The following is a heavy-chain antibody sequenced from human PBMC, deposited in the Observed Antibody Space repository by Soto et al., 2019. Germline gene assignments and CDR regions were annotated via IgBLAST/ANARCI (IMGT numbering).Heavy chain of an antibody. CDR3: ARARYSGLTDY. J-gene: IGHJ4*02. D-gene: IGHD1-26*01. CDR2: IKQDGSET. V-gene: IGHV3-7*01. Sequence: EVQLVESGGGLVQPGGSLRLSCAASGFTFSSYWMSWVRQAPGKGLEWVANIKQDGSETYYVDSVKGRSTISRDNAKNSRYLQMNSLRAEDTAVYYCARARYSGLTDYWGQGNLVTVSS. CDR1: GFTFSSYW.